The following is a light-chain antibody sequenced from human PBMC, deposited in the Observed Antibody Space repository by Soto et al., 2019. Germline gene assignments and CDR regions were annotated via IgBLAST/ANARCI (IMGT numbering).Light chain of an antibody. CDR3: SSYTSSSPVI. Sequence: QSALTQPASVSGSPGQSITVSCTGTSSDVGGYNYVSWYQQHPGEAPKLMIYDVTNRPSGVSNRFSGSKSGNTASLTISGLHADDEADYYCSSYTSSSPVIFGGGTKLTVL. CDR2: DVT. V-gene: IGLV2-14*01. J-gene: IGLJ2*01. CDR1: SSDVGGYNY.